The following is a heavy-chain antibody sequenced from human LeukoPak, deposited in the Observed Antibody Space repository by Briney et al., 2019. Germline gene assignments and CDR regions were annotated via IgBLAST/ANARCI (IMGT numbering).Heavy chain of an antibody. V-gene: IGHV3-30-3*01. CDR3: ARVGDYVDGMAV. D-gene: IGHD4-17*01. CDR1: GFTFNIYA. Sequence: GRSLRLSCAASGFTFNIYAMHWVRQSPGKGLEWVAVVSSDGTNKYYADSVKGRFTISRDNSRNTLSLQMNSLRPEDTAVYYSARVGDYVDGMAVWGQGTTVTVSS. CDR2: VSSDGTNK. J-gene: IGHJ6*02.